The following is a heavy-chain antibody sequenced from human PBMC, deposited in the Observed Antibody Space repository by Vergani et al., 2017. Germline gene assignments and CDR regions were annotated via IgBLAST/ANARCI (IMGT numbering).Heavy chain of an antibody. CDR3: ARIRRYCSSTSCQSGWFDP. CDR1: GFSLSNARMG. V-gene: IGHV2-26*01. D-gene: IGHD2-2*01. CDR2: IFSNDEK. Sequence: QVTLKESGPVLVKPTETLTLTCTVSGFSLSNARMGVSWIRQPPGKALEWLAHIFSNDEKSYSTTLKSKLTISKDTSKSHVVLTMTNMDPVDTATYYCARIRRYCSSTSCQSGWFDPWGQGTLVTVSS. J-gene: IGHJ5*02.